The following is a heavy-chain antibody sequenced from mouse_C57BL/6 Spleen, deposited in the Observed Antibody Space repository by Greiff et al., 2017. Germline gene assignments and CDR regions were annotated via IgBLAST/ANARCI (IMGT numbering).Heavy chain of an antibody. Sequence: ESGGGLVQPGGSMKLSCVASGFTFSNYWMNWVRQSPEKGLEWVAQIRLKSDNYATHYAESVKGRFTISRDDSKSSVYLQMNNLRAEDTGIYYCTEYYDYDVGAMDYWGQGTSVTVSS. CDR1: GFTFSNYW. V-gene: IGHV6-3*01. CDR2: IRLKSDNYAT. CDR3: TEYYDYDVGAMDY. D-gene: IGHD2-4*01. J-gene: IGHJ4*01.